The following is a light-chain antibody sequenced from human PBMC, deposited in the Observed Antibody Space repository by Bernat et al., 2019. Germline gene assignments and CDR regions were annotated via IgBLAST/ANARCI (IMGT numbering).Light chain of an antibody. CDR3: QQHGSSLWT. J-gene: IGKJ1*01. Sequence: EIVLTQSPGILSLSPGERATLSCRASQSFGSTYLAWYQQKLGQAPRLLIYGAASRATCIPDRFSGSGSGTDFTLSISRLEPEDFAVYYCQQHGSSLWTFGQGTKVEIK. CDR2: GAA. V-gene: IGKV3-20*01. CDR1: QSFGSTY.